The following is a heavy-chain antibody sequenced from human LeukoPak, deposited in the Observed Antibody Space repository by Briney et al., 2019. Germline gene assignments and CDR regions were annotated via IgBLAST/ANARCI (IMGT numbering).Heavy chain of an antibody. CDR1: GGTFSTSS. CDR2: INPIFGTG. D-gene: IGHD3-10*01. CDR3: ARDAPSETLMVSAFDI. J-gene: IGHJ3*02. Sequence: SVKVSCKAFGGTFSTSSISWVRQAPGQGLEWMGGINPIFGTGNCAQKFQGRVTITADVSTRTAFMDLSSLRSEDTAVYYCARDAPSETLMVSAFDIWGQGTMDTVSS. V-gene: IGHV1-69*13.